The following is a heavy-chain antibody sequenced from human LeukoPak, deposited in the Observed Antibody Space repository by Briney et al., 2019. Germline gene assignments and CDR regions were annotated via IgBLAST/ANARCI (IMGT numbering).Heavy chain of an antibody. CDR2: IKQDGSEK. V-gene: IGHV3-7*01. J-gene: IGHJ5*02. CDR3: ARDQGCSSTSCYNWFDP. CDR1: GFTFSSYW. Sequence: EGSLRLSCAASGFTFSSYWMSWVRQAPGKGLEWVANIKQDGSEKYYVDSVKGRFTISRDNAKNSLYLQMNSLRAEDTAVYYCARDQGCSSTSCYNWFDPWGQGTLVTVSS. D-gene: IGHD2-2*01.